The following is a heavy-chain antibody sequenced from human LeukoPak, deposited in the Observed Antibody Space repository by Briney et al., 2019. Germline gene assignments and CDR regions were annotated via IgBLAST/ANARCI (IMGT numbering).Heavy chain of an antibody. D-gene: IGHD3-16*02. CDR2: IYYSGST. V-gene: IGHV4-59*08. CDR3: ARHDYVWGSYRQ. J-gene: IGHJ4*02. CDR1: GGFISSYY. Sequence: SETLSLTCTVSGGFISSYYWSWIRQPPGKGLEWIGYIYYSGSTNYNPSFKSRVTISVDTSKNQFSLKLSSVTAADTAVYYCARHDYVWGSYRQWGQGTLVTVSS.